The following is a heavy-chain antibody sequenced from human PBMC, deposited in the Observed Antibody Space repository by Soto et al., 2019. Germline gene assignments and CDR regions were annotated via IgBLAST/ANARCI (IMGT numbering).Heavy chain of an antibody. D-gene: IGHD6-25*01. CDR3: ARHLAAGDS. CDR2: VNPTGGST. Sequence: QVQLVQSGAEVKKPGASVRVSCMASGYTFTSYYIHWVRQAPGQGLEWMAIVNPTGGSTNYAQKFQGRVTVTFDTSTSTVFMELNSLRYEDTAVYYCARHLAAGDSWGQGTLVTVSS. V-gene: IGHV1-46*03. CDR1: GYTFTSYY. J-gene: IGHJ4*02.